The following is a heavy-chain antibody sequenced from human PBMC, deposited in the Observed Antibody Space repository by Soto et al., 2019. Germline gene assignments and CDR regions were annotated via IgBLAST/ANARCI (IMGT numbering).Heavy chain of an antibody. CDR2: INVGNGNT. J-gene: IGHJ4*02. Sequence: ASVKVSCKASGYTFTTYAMNWVRQAPGQRLEWMGWINVGNGNTRYSQKFQGRLTLTRDTPGNTAYLELNSLISEDTAVYYCATPQDYDGCLDSWGQGTLVTVSS. CDR1: GYTFTTYA. D-gene: IGHD3-22*01. V-gene: IGHV1-3*01. CDR3: ATPQDYDGCLDS.